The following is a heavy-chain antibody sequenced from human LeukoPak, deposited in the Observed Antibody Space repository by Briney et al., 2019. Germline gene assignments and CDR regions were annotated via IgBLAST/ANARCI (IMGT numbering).Heavy chain of an antibody. D-gene: IGHD6-6*01. CDR1: GFTFSHYG. V-gene: IGHV3-23*01. Sequence: PGGSLRLSCEVSGFTFSHYGMSWVRQAPGKGPEWVAGFNGRGDSTYYAESVRGRFTISRDTSKNTLYLQVSSLRVEDTAVYYCARDDSSSAGGHYWGQGTLVTVSS. CDR2: FNGRGDST. J-gene: IGHJ4*02. CDR3: ARDDSSSAGGHY.